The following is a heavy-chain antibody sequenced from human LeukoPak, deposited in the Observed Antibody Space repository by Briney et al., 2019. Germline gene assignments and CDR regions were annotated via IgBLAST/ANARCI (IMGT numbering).Heavy chain of an antibody. CDR1: GGSIRSYY. Sequence: PSETLSLTCTVSGGSIRSYYWSWIRQPPGKGLEWIGYIHYSGSTNYNPSLKNRVTISVDTSKNQFSLKLSSVTAADTAVYYCARGPPGGQFDPWSQGTLVTVSS. CDR3: ARGPPGGQFDP. D-gene: IGHD3-10*01. J-gene: IGHJ5*02. V-gene: IGHV4-59*01. CDR2: IHYSGST.